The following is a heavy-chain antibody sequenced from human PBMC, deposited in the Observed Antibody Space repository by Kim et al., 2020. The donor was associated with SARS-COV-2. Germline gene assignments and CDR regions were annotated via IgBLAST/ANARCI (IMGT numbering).Heavy chain of an antibody. CDR3: ARGEGAAAGASRYYYYGLDV. CDR2: IIPIFGTA. J-gene: IGHJ6*02. CDR1: GGTFSSNS. Sequence: SVKVSCKASGGTFSSNSISWVRQAPGQGLEWLGGIIPIFGTAHYAQKFQGRVTITAGESTSTVYMELSSLRSEDTAVYYCARGEGAAAGASRYYYYGLDVWGQGNTVTVSS. V-gene: IGHV1-69*13. D-gene: IGHD6-13*01.